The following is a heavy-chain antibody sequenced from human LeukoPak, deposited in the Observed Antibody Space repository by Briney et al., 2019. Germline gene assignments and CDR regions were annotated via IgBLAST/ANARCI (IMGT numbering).Heavy chain of an antibody. Sequence: GASVKDSCKASGYTFTSYDVNWVRQATGQGLEWMGWMNPKSGNTGYAQKFQGRVTITRNTSISTAYMEMSSLRSEDTAVYYCARGRRSRVAATTGYYYYMDVWGKGTTVTVSS. J-gene: IGHJ6*03. CDR1: GYTFTSYD. CDR3: ARGRRSRVAATTGYYYYMDV. V-gene: IGHV1-8*01. D-gene: IGHD2-15*01. CDR2: MNPKSGNT.